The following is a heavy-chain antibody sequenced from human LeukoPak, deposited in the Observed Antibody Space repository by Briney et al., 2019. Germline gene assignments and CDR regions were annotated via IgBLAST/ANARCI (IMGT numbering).Heavy chain of an antibody. CDR2: INHSGST. CDR1: GGSFSGYY. J-gene: IGHJ4*02. CDR3: ARLPIFGVVITFDY. V-gene: IGHV4-34*01. D-gene: IGHD3-3*01. Sequence: SETLSLTCAVYGGSFSGYYWSWIRQPPGKGLEWIGEINHSGSTNYNPSLKSRVTISVDTSKNQFSLKLSSVTAADTAVYYCARLPIFGVVITFDYWGQGTLVTVSS.